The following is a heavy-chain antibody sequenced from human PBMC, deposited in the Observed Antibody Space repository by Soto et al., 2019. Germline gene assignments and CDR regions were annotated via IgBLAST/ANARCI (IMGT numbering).Heavy chain of an antibody. J-gene: IGHJ4*02. CDR3: TTGFEY. CDR2: INNDGSGT. Sequence: EVQLVESGGGSVQPGGSLRLSCPASGITLNHGCMHWLRQAPGKGLVWVSRINNDGSGTSYADFAKGRFTISRDDATNTLYLQMNSLRAEDTAIYCCTTGFEYWGRGTLVTVSS. CDR1: GITLNHGC. V-gene: IGHV3-74*01.